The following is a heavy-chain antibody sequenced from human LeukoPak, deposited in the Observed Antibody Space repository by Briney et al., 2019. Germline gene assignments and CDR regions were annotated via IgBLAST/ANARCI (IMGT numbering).Heavy chain of an antibody. J-gene: IGHJ5*02. CDR1: GYSISSGYY. CDR2: IYHSGST. D-gene: IGHD6-19*01. V-gene: IGHV4-38-2*02. Sequence: KPSEAPSLTRTVSGYSISSGYYWGWVRQPPGKGLEWIGSIYHSGSTYYNPSLKSRVTISVDTSKNQFSLKLSSVTAADTAVYYCARGRYSSGWYNWFDPWGQGTLVTVSS. CDR3: ARGRYSSGWYNWFDP.